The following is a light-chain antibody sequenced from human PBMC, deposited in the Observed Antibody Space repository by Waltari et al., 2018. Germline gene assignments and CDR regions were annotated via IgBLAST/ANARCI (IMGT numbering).Light chain of an antibody. CDR2: EVT. CDR1: SSAIGGYNY. V-gene: IGLV2-8*01. J-gene: IGLJ3*02. Sequence: QSALTQPPSASGSPGQSVTISCPGTSSAIGGYNYVPWYQQHPGKAPKLMIYEVTKRPSGVPDRFSASKSGNTASLTVSGLQAEDEADYYCSSFAGSTNWVFGGGTKLTVL. CDR3: SSFAGSTNWV.